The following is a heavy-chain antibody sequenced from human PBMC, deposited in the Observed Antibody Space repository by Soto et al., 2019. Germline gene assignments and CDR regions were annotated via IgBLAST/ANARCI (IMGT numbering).Heavy chain of an antibody. Sequence: GGSLRLSCAASGFTFSSYGMHWVRQAPGKGLEWVAVISYDGSNKYYADSVKGRFTISRDNSKNTLYLQMNSLRAEDTAVYYCAKDRSPGYSGYDPKRVPNYWGQGTLVTVSS. CDR3: AKDRSPGYSGYDPKRVPNY. CDR1: GFTFSSYG. D-gene: IGHD5-12*01. CDR2: ISYDGSNK. V-gene: IGHV3-30*18. J-gene: IGHJ4*02.